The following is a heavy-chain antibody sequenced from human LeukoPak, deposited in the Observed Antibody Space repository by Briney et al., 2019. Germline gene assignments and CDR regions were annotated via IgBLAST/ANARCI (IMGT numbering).Heavy chain of an antibody. CDR1: GFAFSGYW. D-gene: IGHD1-26*01. V-gene: IGHV3-74*01. CDR2: ISGDGSDT. J-gene: IGHJ4*02. CDR3: TRVGAARHFDS. Sequence: GGSLRLSCVASGFAFSGYWVHWVRQAPGEGLVWVSRISGDGSDTIYADSVKGRFTISRDNAKNMLYLQMNSLRAEDTAVYYCTRVGAARHFDSWGQGTLVTVSS.